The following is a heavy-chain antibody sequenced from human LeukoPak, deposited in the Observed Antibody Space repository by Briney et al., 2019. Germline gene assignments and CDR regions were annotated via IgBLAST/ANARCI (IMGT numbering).Heavy chain of an antibody. J-gene: IGHJ4*02. CDR3: ARDLSGGTEGSMDY. V-gene: IGHV1-8*02. CDR1: GYTFTSYD. Sequence: GASVKVSCKASGYTFTSYDINWVRQATGQGLEWMGWMNPNSGNTGYAQKFQGRVTMTRDTSISTAYMELSRLRSDDTAVYYCARDLSGGTEGSMDYWGQGTLVTVSS. CDR2: MNPNSGNT. D-gene: IGHD1-26*01.